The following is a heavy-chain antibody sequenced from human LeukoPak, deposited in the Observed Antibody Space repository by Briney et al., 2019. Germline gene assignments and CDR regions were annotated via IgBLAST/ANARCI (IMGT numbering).Heavy chain of an antibody. J-gene: IGHJ6*02. D-gene: IGHD6-19*01. V-gene: IGHV1-69*04. CDR3: ARALWVAGTYYYYGMDV. Sequence: SVKVSCKASGGTFSSYAISWVRQAPGQGLEWMGRIIPILGIANYAQKFQGRVTITADKSTSTAYMELSSLRSEDTAVYYCARALWVAGTYYYYGMDVWGQGTTVTVSS. CDR1: GGTFSSYA. CDR2: IIPILGIA.